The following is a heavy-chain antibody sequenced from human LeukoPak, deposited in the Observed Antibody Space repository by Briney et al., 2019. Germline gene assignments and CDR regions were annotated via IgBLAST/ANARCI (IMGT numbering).Heavy chain of an antibody. D-gene: IGHD3-3*01. CDR1: GYTFTSYD. V-gene: IGHV1-8*01. J-gene: IGHJ3*02. CDR2: MNPNSGNT. Sequence: ASVKVSCKAPGYTFTSYDINWVRQATGQGLEWMGWMNPNSGNTGYAQKFQGRVTITRNTSISTAYMELSSLRSEDTAVYYCARTNYDFWSGYTDAFDIWGQGTMVTVSS. CDR3: ARTNYDFWSGYTDAFDI.